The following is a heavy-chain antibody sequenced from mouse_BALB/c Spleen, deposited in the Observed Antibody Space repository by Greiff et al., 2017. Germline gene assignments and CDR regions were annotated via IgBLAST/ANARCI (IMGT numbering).Heavy chain of an antibody. V-gene: IGHV5-9-4*01. Sequence: EVMLVESGGGLVKPGGSLKLSCAASGFTFSSYAMSWVRQSPEKRLEWVAEISSGGSYTYYPDTVTGRFTISRDNAKNTLYLEMSSLRSEDTAMYYCARGGVITTATSHAMDYWGQGTSVTVSS. CDR3: ARGGVITTATSHAMDY. D-gene: IGHD1-2*01. CDR1: GFTFSSYA. CDR2: ISSGGSYT. J-gene: IGHJ4*01.